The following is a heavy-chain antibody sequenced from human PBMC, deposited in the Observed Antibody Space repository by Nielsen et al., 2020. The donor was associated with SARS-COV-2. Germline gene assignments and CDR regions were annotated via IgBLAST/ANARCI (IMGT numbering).Heavy chain of an antibody. CDR1: GFTFSNAW. V-gene: IGHV3-15*01. D-gene: IGHD1-26*01. CDR2: IKSKTDGGTT. Sequence: GESLKISCAASGFTFSNAWMSWVRQAPGKGLEWVGRIKSKTDGGTTDYAAPVKGRFTISRDDSKNTLYLQMNSLKTEDTAVYYCTIDQGATLYWGQGTLVTVSS. CDR3: TIDQGATLY. J-gene: IGHJ4*02.